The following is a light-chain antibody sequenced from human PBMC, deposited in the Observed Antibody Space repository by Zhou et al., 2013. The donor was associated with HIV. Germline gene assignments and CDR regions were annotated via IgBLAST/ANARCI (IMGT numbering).Light chain of an antibody. CDR2: DAS. CDR3: MQALEIPRT. Sequence: DTQLTQSPSSLSASEGDRVTITCQASQDITKYLNWYQQKPGKAPKLLIYDASYLQTGVPSRFSGSGYGTDFTLKISRVEAEDVGVYYCMQALEIPRTFGQGTKVEIK. CDR1: QDITKY. J-gene: IGKJ1*01. V-gene: IGKV1-33*01.